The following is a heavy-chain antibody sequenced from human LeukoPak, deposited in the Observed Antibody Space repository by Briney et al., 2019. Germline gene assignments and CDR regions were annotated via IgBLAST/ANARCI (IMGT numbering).Heavy chain of an antibody. D-gene: IGHD2-15*01. V-gene: IGHV4-39*07. CDR3: AREGVVAATFDP. CDR1: GDSISTSNSY. CDR2: IYYSGST. Sequence: SETLSLTCTVSGDSISTSNSYWGWIRQPPGKGLEWIGSIYYSGSTYYNPSLKSRVTISVDTSKSQFSLKLSSVTAADTAVYYCAREGVVAATFDPWGQGTLVTVSS. J-gene: IGHJ5*02.